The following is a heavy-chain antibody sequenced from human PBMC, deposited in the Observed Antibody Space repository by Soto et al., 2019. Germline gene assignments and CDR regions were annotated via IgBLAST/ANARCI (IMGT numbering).Heavy chain of an antibody. CDR2: MNPNSGNT. CDR3: ARALRYYYGSGSSQY. J-gene: IGHJ4*02. CDR1: GYTFTIYD. V-gene: IGHV1-8*01. D-gene: IGHD3-10*01. Sequence: ASVKVSCTASGYTFTIYDINWVRQATGQGLEWMGWMNPNSGNTGYAQKFQGRVTMTRNTSISTAYMELSSLRSEDTAVYYCARALRYYYGSGSSQYWGQGTLVTVSS.